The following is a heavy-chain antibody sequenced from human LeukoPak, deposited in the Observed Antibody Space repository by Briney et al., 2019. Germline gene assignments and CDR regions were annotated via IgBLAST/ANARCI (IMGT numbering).Heavy chain of an antibody. CDR2: INPSGGST. CDR1: GYTFTVYY. Sequence: ASVKVSCKASGYTFTVYYMHWVRQAPGQGLEWMGIINPSGGSTSYAQKFQGRVTMTRDMSTSTVYMELSSLRSEDTAVYYCARGSTPTDYDFWSGYYRRVWFDPWGQGTLVTVSS. CDR3: ARGSTPTDYDFWSGYYRRVWFDP. J-gene: IGHJ5*02. V-gene: IGHV1-46*01. D-gene: IGHD3-3*01.